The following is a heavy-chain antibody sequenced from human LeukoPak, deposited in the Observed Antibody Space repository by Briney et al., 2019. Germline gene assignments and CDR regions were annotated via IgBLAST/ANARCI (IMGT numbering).Heavy chain of an antibody. CDR3: ARRQGVVDA. J-gene: IGHJ4*02. CDR1: GGSISSSSYY. CDR2: IYYSGST. Sequence: SETLSLTCTVSGGSISSSSYYWGWIRQPPGKGLEWIGSIYYSGSTYYNPSLKSRVTISVDTSKNQFSLKLSSVTAADTAVYYCARRQGVVDAWGQGTLVTVSS. D-gene: IGHD3-22*01. V-gene: IGHV4-39*07.